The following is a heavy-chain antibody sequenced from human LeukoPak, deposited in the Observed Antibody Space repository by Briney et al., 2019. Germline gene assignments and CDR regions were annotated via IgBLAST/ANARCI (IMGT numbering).Heavy chain of an antibody. V-gene: IGHV1-69*04. D-gene: IGHD2-21*02. CDR2: IIPILGIA. Sequence: GASVKVSCKASGGTFSSYAISWVRQAPGQGLEWMGRIIPILGIANYAQKFQGRVTITADKSTSTAYMELSSLRSEDTAVYYCARDRAYCGGDCYSGSFGYWGQGTLVTVSS. CDR3: ARDRAYCGGDCYSGSFGY. J-gene: IGHJ4*02. CDR1: GGTFSSYA.